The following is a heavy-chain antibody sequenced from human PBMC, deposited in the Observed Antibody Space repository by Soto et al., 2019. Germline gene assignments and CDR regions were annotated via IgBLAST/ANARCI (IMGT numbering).Heavy chain of an antibody. CDR2: INSIGTSDSSI. Sequence: PGGSLRLSCAASGFTFSDYTMSWIRQAPGKGLEWIAYINSIGTSDSSIYYADSVRGRFTISKDNAKDSVYLQMDSLRAEDTAIYHCARELSTMIRAYNWGQGTLVTVSS. J-gene: IGHJ4*02. V-gene: IGHV3-11*04. CDR3: ARELSTMIRAYN. D-gene: IGHD3-10*01. CDR1: GFTFSDYT.